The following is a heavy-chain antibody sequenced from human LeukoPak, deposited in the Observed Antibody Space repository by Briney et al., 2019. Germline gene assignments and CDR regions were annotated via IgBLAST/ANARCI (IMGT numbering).Heavy chain of an antibody. CDR2: ISSSGSTK. D-gene: IGHD3-10*01. Sequence: PGGSLRLPCAASGFTFSSYDMHWVRQAPGKGLEGVSYISSSGSTKYYADSVKGRFTMSRDNANNSLYLQMNSLRAEDTAVYYCARDVGFGGYSRGIFDYWGQGTLVTVSS. CDR3: ARDVGFGGYSRGIFDY. CDR1: GFTFSSYD. V-gene: IGHV3-48*03. J-gene: IGHJ4*02.